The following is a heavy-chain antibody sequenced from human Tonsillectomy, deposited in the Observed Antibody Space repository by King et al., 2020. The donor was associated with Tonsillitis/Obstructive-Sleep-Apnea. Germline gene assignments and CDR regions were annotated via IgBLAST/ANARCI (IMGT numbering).Heavy chain of an antibody. CDR3: ARDSESSYYCDSDNHYFDY. V-gene: IGHV3-30*04. J-gene: IGHJ4*02. D-gene: IGHD3-22*01. Sequence: VQLVESGGGVVQPGRSLRLSCAASGFTFSSYPMHWVRQAPGKGLEWVALISYDGSNKYYADSVKGRFTISRDNSKNTLHLQMNSLRAEDTAVYYCARDSESSYYCDSDNHYFDYWGQGALVTVSS. CDR1: GFTFSSYP. CDR2: ISYDGSNK.